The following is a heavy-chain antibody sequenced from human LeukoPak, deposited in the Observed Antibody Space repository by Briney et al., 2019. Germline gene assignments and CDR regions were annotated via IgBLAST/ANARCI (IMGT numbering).Heavy chain of an antibody. Sequence: ASVKVSCKASGYTFTGYYMHWVRQAPGQGLEWMGWINPNSGGTNYAQKFQGRVTMTRDTSISTAYMELSRLRSVDTAVYYCARDLDLGYCSGGSCYSSDYWGQGTLVTVSS. V-gene: IGHV1-2*02. J-gene: IGHJ4*02. CDR3: ARDLDLGYCSGGSCYSSDY. D-gene: IGHD2-15*01. CDR2: INPNSGGT. CDR1: GYTFTGYY.